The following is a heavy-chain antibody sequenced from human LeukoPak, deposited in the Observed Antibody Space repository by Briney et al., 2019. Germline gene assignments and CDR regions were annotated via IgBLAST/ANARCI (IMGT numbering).Heavy chain of an antibody. Sequence: PGGSLRLSCAGSGFSFSTYDMLWVRQAPGKGLEWVSAIGSGGDTYYTDSVKGRFTISRESAKNSFYPQMNSLNAGDTAVYFCARAVAGTDEIDSWGQGTLVTVSS. V-gene: IGHV3-13*01. CDR1: GFSFSTYD. CDR3: ARAVAGTDEIDS. J-gene: IGHJ4*02. D-gene: IGHD6-19*01. CDR2: IGSGGDT.